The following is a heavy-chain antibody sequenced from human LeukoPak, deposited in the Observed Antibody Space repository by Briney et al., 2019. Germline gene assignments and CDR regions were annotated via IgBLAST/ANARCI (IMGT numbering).Heavy chain of an antibody. V-gene: IGHV3-30*18. Sequence: GGSLRLSCAASGFTFSSYGMHWVRQAPGKGLEWVAVISYDGSNKYYADSVKGRFTISRDNSKNTLYLQMNSLRAEDTAVYYCAKSEITALYYDILTGYDYPDYWGQGTLVTVSS. CDR3: AKSEITALYYDILTGYDYPDY. CDR1: GFTFSSYG. J-gene: IGHJ4*02. D-gene: IGHD3-9*01. CDR2: ISYDGSNK.